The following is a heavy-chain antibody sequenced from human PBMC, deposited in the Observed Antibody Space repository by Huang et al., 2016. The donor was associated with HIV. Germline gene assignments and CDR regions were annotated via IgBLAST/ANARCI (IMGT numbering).Heavy chain of an antibody. V-gene: IGHV4-34*01. CDR1: GGSFSGYY. CDR3: ASLAAATTSFDY. J-gene: IGHJ4*02. Sequence: QVQLQQWGAGLLKPSETLSLTCAVYGGSFSGYYWSWIRQPPGKGLEWIGEINHSGSTHYNPSLKSRVTKSVDTSKNQFSLKLSSVTAADTAVYYCASLAAATTSFDYWGQGTLVTVSS. CDR2: INHSGST. D-gene: IGHD6-13*01.